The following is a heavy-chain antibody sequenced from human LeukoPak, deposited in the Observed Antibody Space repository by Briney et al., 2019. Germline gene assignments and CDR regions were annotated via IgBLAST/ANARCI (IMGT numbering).Heavy chain of an antibody. CDR1: GDSMSNHF. CDR2: IYGSETT. D-gene: IGHD6-13*01. Sequence: SETLSLTCTVSGDSMSNHFWSWIRQPPGKGLEWIGYIYGSETTNYNPSLKSRVTMSVDTSENQFSLKLSSVTAADTALYYCASRPGGSTWYGVFDYWSRGTLVTVSS. CDR3: ASRPGGSTWYGVFDY. J-gene: IGHJ4*02. V-gene: IGHV4-59*11.